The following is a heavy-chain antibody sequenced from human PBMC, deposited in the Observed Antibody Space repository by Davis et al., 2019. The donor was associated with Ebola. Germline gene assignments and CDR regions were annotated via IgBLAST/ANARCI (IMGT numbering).Heavy chain of an antibody. J-gene: IGHJ6*03. Sequence: PGGSLRLSCTVSGGSVSSGSYYWSWIRQPPGKGLEWIGYIYYSGSTNYNPSLKSRVTISVDTSKNQFSLKLTSVTAADTAVYYCAKGPQGRGYNYGGYYYFYYLDVWGKGTTVTVSS. V-gene: IGHV4-61*01. D-gene: IGHD5-18*01. CDR1: GGSVSSGSYY. CDR2: IYYSGST. CDR3: AKGPQGRGYNYGGYYYFYYLDV.